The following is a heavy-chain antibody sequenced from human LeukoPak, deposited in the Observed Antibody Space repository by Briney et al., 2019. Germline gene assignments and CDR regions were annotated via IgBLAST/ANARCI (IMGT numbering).Heavy chain of an antibody. CDR2: ISSSGSTI. V-gene: IGHV3-11*04. D-gene: IGHD6-19*01. J-gene: IGHJ6*03. CDR3: ARTVAGAYYYDYYMDV. Sequence: GGSLRLSCAASGFTFSDYYMSWIRQAPGKGLEWVSYISSSGSTIYYADSVKGRFTISRDNAKNSLYLQMNSLRAEDTAVYYCARTVAGAYYYDYYMDVWGKGTTVTVSS. CDR1: GFTFSDYY.